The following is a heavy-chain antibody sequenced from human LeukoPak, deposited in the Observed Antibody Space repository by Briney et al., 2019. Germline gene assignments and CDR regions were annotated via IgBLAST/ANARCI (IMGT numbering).Heavy chain of an antibody. V-gene: IGHV4-34*01. CDR3: AKGGPNDIVVVVAGGDKGSLDP. Sequence: PSETLSLTCAVYGGSFSGYYWSWIRQPPGKGLEWIGEINHSGSTNYNPSLKSRVTISVDMSKNQFSLKLSSVTAADTAVYYCAKGGPNDIVVVVAGGDKGSLDPWGQGTLVTVSS. CDR2: INHSGST. CDR1: GGSFSGYY. D-gene: IGHD2-15*01. J-gene: IGHJ5*02.